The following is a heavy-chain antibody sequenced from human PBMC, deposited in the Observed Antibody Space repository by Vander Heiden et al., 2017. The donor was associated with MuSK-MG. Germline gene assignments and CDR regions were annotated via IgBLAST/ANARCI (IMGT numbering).Heavy chain of an antibody. CDR1: GFTFSSYS. V-gene: IGHV3-48*01. CDR3: AREFKCSSTSCYDDAFDI. J-gene: IGHJ3*02. D-gene: IGHD2-2*01. CDR2: ISSGSSTI. Sequence: EVQLVESGGGLVQPGGSLRLACAASGFTFSSYSMNWVRHAPGKGLGWVSYISSGSSTIYYADSVKGRFTISRDNAKNSLYLQMNSLRAGDTAVYYCAREFKCSSTSCYDDAFDIWGQGTMVTVSS.